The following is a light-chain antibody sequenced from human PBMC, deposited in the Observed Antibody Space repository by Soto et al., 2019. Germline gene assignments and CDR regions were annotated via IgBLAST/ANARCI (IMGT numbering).Light chain of an antibody. V-gene: IGLV2-14*01. J-gene: IGLJ1*01. CDR1: SSDVGGYNS. CDR2: EVS. CDR3: SSYTTSSTLLYV. Sequence: QSALTQPASVSGSPGQSITISSTGTSSDVGGYNSVSWYQQHPGKAPKLMIYEVSNRPSGVSNRFSGSKSGNTASLTISGLQAEDEADYYCSSYTTSSTLLYVFGTGTTVTVL.